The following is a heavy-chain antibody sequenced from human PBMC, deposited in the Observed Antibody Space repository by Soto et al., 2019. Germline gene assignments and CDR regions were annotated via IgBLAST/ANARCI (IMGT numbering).Heavy chain of an antibody. V-gene: IGHV2-5*02. D-gene: IGHD3-16*01. Sequence: QITLKESGPTLVKPTQTLTLTCTFSGFSLTSRPVGVGWVRQPPGKALEWLAFIYWDDDKRYSPSLRSTLTVTKDASKNQVVLTLMNMDPVDTATYYCAHRRNYDGSWNEGVFDYWGQGILVTVSS. CDR1: GFSLTSRPVG. CDR2: IYWDDDK. CDR3: AHRRNYDGSWNEGVFDY. J-gene: IGHJ4*02.